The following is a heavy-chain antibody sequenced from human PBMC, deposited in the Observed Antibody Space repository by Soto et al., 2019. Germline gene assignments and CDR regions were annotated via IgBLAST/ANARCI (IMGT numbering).Heavy chain of an antibody. CDR2: IYYSGSA. V-gene: IGHV4-59*01. CDR3: AREEYNGSAAGGFDI. D-gene: IGHD1-26*01. CDR1: GGSINSYY. Sequence: SETLSLTCSVSGGSINSYYWSWIRQPPGKGLEWIGYIYYSGSANYNPSLKSRVTILVDTSKKQFSLKLSSVTATDTAVYYCAREEYNGSAAGGFDIWGQGIMVTVSS. J-gene: IGHJ3*02.